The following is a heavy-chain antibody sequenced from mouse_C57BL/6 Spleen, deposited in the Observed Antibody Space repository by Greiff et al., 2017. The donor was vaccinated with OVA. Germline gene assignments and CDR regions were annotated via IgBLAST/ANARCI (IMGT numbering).Heavy chain of an antibody. CDR2: INPNNGGT. D-gene: IGHD1-1*01. J-gene: IGHJ4*01. CDR1: GYTFTDYY. Sequence: EVQLQQSGPELVKPGASVKISCKASGYTFTDYYMNWVKQSHGKSLEWIGDINPNNGGTSYNQKFKGKATLTVDKSSSTAYMELRSLTSEASAVYYCARSVGYYYAMDYWGQGTSVTVSS. CDR3: ARSVGYYYAMDY. V-gene: IGHV1-26*01.